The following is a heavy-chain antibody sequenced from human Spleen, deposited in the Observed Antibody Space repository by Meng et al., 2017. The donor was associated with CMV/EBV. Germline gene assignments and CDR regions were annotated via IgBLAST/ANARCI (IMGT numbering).Heavy chain of an antibody. Sequence: ASVKVSCKASGYTFTAHYFHWVRQAPGQGLEWMGRIHPHRGDTNYAQQFQGRVTLTRDTSINTAYMELSRLTSDDTAVYYCARFWSGNWFDPWGQGTLVTVSS. J-gene: IGHJ5*02. CDR3: ARFWSGNWFDP. CDR2: IHPHRGDT. V-gene: IGHV1-2*06. D-gene: IGHD3-3*01. CDR1: GYTFTAHY.